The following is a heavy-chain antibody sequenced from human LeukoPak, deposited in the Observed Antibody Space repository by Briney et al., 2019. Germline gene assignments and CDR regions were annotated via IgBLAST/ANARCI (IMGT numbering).Heavy chain of an antibody. CDR2: ISAYNGNT. D-gene: IGHD2-2*03. Sequence: GASVKVSCKASGYTFTSYGISWVRQAPGQGLEWMGWISAYNGNTNCAQKLQGRVTMTTDTSTSTAYMELRSLRSDDTAVYYCARDRPPGYCSSTSCRYYFDYWGQGTLVTVSS. CDR1: GYTFTSYG. CDR3: ARDRPPGYCSSTSCRYYFDY. J-gene: IGHJ4*02. V-gene: IGHV1-18*01.